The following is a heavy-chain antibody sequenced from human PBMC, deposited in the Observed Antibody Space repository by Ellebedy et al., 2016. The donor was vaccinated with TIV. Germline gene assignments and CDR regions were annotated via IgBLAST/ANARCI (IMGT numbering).Heavy chain of an antibody. CDR3: ARGRQWLIFGS. CDR1: GFTVSSDP. CDR2: IFNDDRT. Sequence: GESLKISCAASGFTVSSDPMGWVRQAPGKGLDYVSVIFNDDRTNYADSVKGRFSISRDNSKNTLYLQMDSLRAEDTGIYFCARGRQWLIFGSWGLGTLVTVSS. V-gene: IGHV3-53*01. D-gene: IGHD6-19*01. J-gene: IGHJ4*02.